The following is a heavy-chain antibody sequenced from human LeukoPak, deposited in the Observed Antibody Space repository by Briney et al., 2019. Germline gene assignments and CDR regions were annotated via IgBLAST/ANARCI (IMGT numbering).Heavy chain of an antibody. J-gene: IGHJ4*02. D-gene: IGHD2-2*02. CDR3: ARAPGGYCSSTSCYSDY. V-gene: IGHV3-23*01. CDR1: GFTFSSYA. Sequence: GGSLRLSCAASGFTFSSYAMSWVRQAPGKGLEWVSAISGSGGSTYYADSVKGRFTISRDNSKNTLFLQMNSLRAEETAVYYCARAPGGYCSSTSCYSDYWGQGTLVTVSS. CDR2: ISGSGGST.